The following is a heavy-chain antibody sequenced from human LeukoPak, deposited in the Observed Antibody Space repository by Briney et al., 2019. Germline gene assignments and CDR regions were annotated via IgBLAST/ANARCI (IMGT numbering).Heavy chain of an antibody. CDR3: ATPWGCTRPDCPFLH. Sequence: ASVKVSCKASGYSFTGYYIHWVRQAPGQGLEWMGWIDPNSGDTNYIQNFQGRVTMTRDTSTNTFYMELSSLRSDDTAVYYCATPWGCTRPDCPFLHWGQGALVTVSS. D-gene: IGHD2-8*01. J-gene: IGHJ4*02. V-gene: IGHV1-2*02. CDR1: GYSFTGYY. CDR2: IDPNSGDT.